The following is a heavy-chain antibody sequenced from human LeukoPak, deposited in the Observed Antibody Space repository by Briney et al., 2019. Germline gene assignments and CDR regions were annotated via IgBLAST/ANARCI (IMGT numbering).Heavy chain of an antibody. J-gene: IGHJ4*02. CDR3: AKDRTYYDSSGSVDDY. CDR1: GFTFSSYA. D-gene: IGHD3-22*01. CDR2: ISGSGGST. Sequence: GGFLRLSCAASGFTFSSYAMSWVRQAPGKGLEWVSAISGSGGSTYYADSVKGRFTISRDNSKNTLYLQMNSLRAEDTAVYYCAKDRTYYDSSGSVDDYWGQGTLVTVSS. V-gene: IGHV3-23*01.